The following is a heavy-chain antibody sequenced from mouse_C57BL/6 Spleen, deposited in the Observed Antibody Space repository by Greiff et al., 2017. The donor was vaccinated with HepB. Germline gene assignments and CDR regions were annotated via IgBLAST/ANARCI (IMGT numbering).Heavy chain of an antibody. J-gene: IGHJ2*01. CDR3: TRDRAFGSREYYFDY. V-gene: IGHV1-5*01. CDR1: GYTFTSYW. CDR2: IYPGNSDT. D-gene: IGHD1-1*01. Sequence: EVQLQQSGTVLARPGASVKMSCKTSGYTFTSYWMHWVKQRPGQGLEWIGAIYPGNSDTSYNQKFKGKAKLTAVTSASTAYMELSSLTNEDSAVYYCTRDRAFGSREYYFDYWGQGTTLTVSS.